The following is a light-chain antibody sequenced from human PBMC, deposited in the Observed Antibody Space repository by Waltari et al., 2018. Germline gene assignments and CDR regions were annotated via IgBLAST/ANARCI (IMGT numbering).Light chain of an antibody. CDR3: QQYNSYSLLS. J-gene: IGKJ4*01. CDR2: KAS. CDR1: HSISKW. Sequence: DIQLTQSPSTLTASVGDRFTITCRASHSISKWLAWYQQKTGKAPKLLIYKASTLESGVPSRFSGRGSGTEFTLTISSLQPDDFATYYCQQYNSYSLLSFGGGTKVEIE. V-gene: IGKV1-5*03.